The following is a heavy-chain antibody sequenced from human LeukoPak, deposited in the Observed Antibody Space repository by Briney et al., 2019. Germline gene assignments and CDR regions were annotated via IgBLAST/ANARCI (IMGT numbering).Heavy chain of an antibody. CDR1: GFTFSSYA. D-gene: IGHD3-3*01. Sequence: GGSLRLSCAASGFTFSSYAMSWVRQAPGKGLEWVSAISGSGGSTYYADSVKGRFTISRDNSKNTLYLQMNSLRVEDTAVYYCAKADYDFWSGSTYFDYWGQGTLVTVSS. CDR2: ISGSGGST. V-gene: IGHV3-23*01. J-gene: IGHJ4*02. CDR3: AKADYDFWSGSTYFDY.